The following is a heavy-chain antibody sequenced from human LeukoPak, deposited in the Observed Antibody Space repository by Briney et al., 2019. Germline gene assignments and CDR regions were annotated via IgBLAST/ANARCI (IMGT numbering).Heavy chain of an antibody. Sequence: SETLSLTCTVSRASISISYWSWIRQPPGKGLEWIGYIYYSGSTNYNPSLKGRVSMSVDTSKNQFSLRLSSVTAADTAVYYCARGSDYGDYWGQGTLVTVSS. CDR2: IYYSGST. D-gene: IGHD3-3*01. CDR3: ARGSDYGDY. J-gene: IGHJ4*02. V-gene: IGHV4-59*01. CDR1: RASISISY.